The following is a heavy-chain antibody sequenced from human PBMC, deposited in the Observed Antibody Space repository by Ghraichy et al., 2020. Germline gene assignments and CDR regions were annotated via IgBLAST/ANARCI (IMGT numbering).Heavy chain of an antibody. V-gene: IGHV3-23*01. Sequence: GESLNISCAASGFTFSSYAMSWVRQAPGKGLEWVSLISSSGGSTYYGDSVKGRFTISRDNSKNTLYLQMNSLRAEDTAVYYCAKVGTSGGSYVEYFQHWGQGTVVTVSS. CDR3: AKVGTSGGSYVEYFQH. J-gene: IGHJ1*01. CDR2: ISSSGGST. D-gene: IGHD1-26*01. CDR1: GFTFSSYA.